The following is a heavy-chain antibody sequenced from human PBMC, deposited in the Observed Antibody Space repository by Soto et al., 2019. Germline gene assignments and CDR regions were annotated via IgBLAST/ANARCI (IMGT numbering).Heavy chain of an antibody. CDR3: AREGTGGKAGDY. Sequence: GGSLRLSCAASGFTFSTYSMYLVRQAPGKRLEWVSFISSSGSTIYYADSVKGRFTISRDNAKNSLYLQMNSLRAEDTAVYYCAREGTGGKAGDYWGQGTLVTVSS. CDR1: GFTFSTYS. D-gene: IGHD1-26*01. CDR2: ISSSGSTI. J-gene: IGHJ4*02. V-gene: IGHV3-48*01.